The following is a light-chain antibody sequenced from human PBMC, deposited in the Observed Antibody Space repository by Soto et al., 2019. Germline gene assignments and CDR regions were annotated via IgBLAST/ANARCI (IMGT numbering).Light chain of an antibody. V-gene: IGKV3-15*01. CDR2: GAS. CDR3: QQYNTWLT. Sequence: EILMTQSPSTLSVSPGERATLSCRASQSVSSNLAWYQQKPGQAPRLLIYGASARATGIPARFSGSGSGTDFTLTITSPQSEDFAVYYCQQYNTWLTFGQGTKVDIK. CDR1: QSVSSN. J-gene: IGKJ1*01.